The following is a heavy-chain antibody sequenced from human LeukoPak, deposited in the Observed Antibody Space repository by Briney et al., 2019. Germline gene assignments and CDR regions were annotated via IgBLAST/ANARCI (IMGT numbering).Heavy chain of an antibody. Sequence: SETLSLTCTVSGGSVSSYHWSWVRQTAGKGLEWIGRIYTNGNTNNNPSLKGRVTMSLDPSKNQFSMKLSSVTAADTAVYFCARAFALYSAASGATFDIWGQGTVVTVSS. V-gene: IGHV4-4*07. CDR3: ARAFALYSAASGATFDI. D-gene: IGHD1-26*01. CDR1: GGSVSSYH. J-gene: IGHJ3*02. CDR2: IYTNGNT.